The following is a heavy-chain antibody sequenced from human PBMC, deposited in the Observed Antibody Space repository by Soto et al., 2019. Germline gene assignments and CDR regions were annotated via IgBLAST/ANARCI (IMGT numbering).Heavy chain of an antibody. J-gene: IGHJ6*02. CDR3: ARDADYYGSGYYYYYGMAV. Sequence: GASVKVSCKASGGTFSSYAISWVRQAPGQGLEWMGGIIPIFGTANYAQKFQGRVTITADESTSTAYMELSSLRSEDTAVYYCARDADYYGSGYYYYYGMAVWGQGTTVTVSS. CDR2: IIPIFGTA. V-gene: IGHV1-69*13. D-gene: IGHD3-10*01. CDR1: GGTFSSYA.